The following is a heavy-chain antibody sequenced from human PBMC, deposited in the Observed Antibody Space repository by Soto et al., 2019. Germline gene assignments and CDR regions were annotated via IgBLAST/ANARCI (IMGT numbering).Heavy chain of an antibody. CDR3: ARGYYYGSGTIILDY. D-gene: IGHD3-10*01. V-gene: IGHV4-31*03. J-gene: IGHJ4*02. CDR2: IYYSGTT. Sequence: QVQLQESGPGLVKPSQTLSLTCTVSGGSISSGGYYWSWIRQHPGKGLEWIGYIYYSGTTFYNPSLKSRVTTSVDTSKNQFSLTLSSVTAAETAVYFCARGYYYGSGTIILDYWGQGTLVTVSS. CDR1: GGSISSGGYY.